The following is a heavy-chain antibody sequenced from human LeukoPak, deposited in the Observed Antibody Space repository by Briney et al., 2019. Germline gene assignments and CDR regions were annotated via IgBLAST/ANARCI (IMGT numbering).Heavy chain of an antibody. CDR1: GYTFTRYY. D-gene: IGHD4-17*01. J-gene: IGHJ4*02. CDR2: INPSGGST. V-gene: IGHV1-46*01. Sequence: ASVKVSCKASGYTFTRYYMHWVRQAPGQGLEWMGIINPSGGSTDYTQKFRGRVTMTRDTSTSTVYMELSSLRSGDTAVYYCARDREYGDYYFDYWGQGTLVTVSS. CDR3: ARDREYGDYYFDY.